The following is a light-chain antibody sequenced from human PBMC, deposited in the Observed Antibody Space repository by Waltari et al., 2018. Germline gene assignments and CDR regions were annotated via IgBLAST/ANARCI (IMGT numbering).Light chain of an antibody. CDR1: QGIRDN. CDR3: QHGYETPFT. Sequence: IQMTQSPSSLSASLGDRVTITCQASQGIRDNLAWYQQKPGKVPKLLIYKASTLQSGVPARCSGSGSGADFTLTVSSLRPGDFATYYCQHGYETPFTFGPGTKLDIK. V-gene: IGKV1-6*01. J-gene: IGKJ3*01. CDR2: KAS.